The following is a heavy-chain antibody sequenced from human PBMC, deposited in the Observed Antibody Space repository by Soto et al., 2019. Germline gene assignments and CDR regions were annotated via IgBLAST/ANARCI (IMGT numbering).Heavy chain of an antibody. D-gene: IGHD2-21*02. CDR3: AREETAWPLAYGLDV. Sequence: GGSLRLSCAASGFTFSTYGMHWVRQAPGKGLEWVALIWFDGSDKYYTESVKGRFTISRDNSRSTVYLQMNSLRAEDTAVYYCAREETAWPLAYGLDVWGQGTAVTVSS. CDR2: IWFDGSDK. J-gene: IGHJ6*02. V-gene: IGHV3-33*01. CDR1: GFTFSTYG.